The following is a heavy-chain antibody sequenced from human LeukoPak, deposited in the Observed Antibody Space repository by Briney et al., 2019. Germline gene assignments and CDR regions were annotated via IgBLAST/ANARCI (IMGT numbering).Heavy chain of an antibody. CDR1: GGSISSYY. V-gene: IGHV4-59*01. CDR3: ARGARDTMIVVITGGLDAFDI. J-gene: IGHJ3*02. Sequence: SETLSLTCTVSGGSISSYYWSWIRQPPGKGLEWIGYIYYSGSTNYNPSLKSRVTISVDTSKNQFSLKLSSVTAADTAMYYCARGARDTMIVVITGGLDAFDIWGQGTMVTVSS. CDR2: IYYSGST. D-gene: IGHD3-22*01.